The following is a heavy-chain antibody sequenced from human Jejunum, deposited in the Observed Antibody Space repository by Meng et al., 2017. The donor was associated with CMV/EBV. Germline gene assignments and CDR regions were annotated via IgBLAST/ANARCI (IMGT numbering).Heavy chain of an antibody. CDR1: GGSLSGFF. CDR2: INHSGNT. CDR3: GRGDNYFPET. Sequence: LPCTVYGGSLSGFFWAYLRQPPGKGLEWIGEINHSGNTYYNPSLKSRLTMSLDTSKNQFFLNLSSVTAADTAVYYCGRGDNYFPETWGQGALVTVSS. J-gene: IGHJ5*02. V-gene: IGHV4-34*01. D-gene: IGHD1-14*01.